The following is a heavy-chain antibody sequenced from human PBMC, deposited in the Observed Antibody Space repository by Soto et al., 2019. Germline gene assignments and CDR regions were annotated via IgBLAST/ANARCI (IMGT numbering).Heavy chain of an antibody. Sequence: EVQLLESGGGLVQPGGSLRLSCAASGFTFSSYAMSWVRQAPGKGLEWVSAISGSGGSTYYADSVKGRFTISRDNSKNSLYLQMNSLRAEDTAVYYCAKGGIFLEWENWFDPWGQGTLVTVSS. D-gene: IGHD3-3*01. CDR1: GFTFSSYA. CDR2: ISGSGGST. CDR3: AKGGIFLEWENWFDP. J-gene: IGHJ5*02. V-gene: IGHV3-23*01.